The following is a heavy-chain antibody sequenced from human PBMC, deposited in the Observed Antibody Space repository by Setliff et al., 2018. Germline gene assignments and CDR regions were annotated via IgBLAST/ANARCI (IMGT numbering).Heavy chain of an antibody. Sequence: SETLSLTCTVSGGSISSDYWSWIRQPPGKGLEWIAYIYNRGSTNYNPSLKSRVTISEDTSKNQFSLKLSSVTAAGTAVYYCAREERYYNFWSGYFDYWGQGTLVTVSS. D-gene: IGHD3-3*01. CDR2: IYNRGST. CDR3: AREERYYNFWSGYFDY. V-gene: IGHV4-59*01. J-gene: IGHJ4*02. CDR1: GGSISSDY.